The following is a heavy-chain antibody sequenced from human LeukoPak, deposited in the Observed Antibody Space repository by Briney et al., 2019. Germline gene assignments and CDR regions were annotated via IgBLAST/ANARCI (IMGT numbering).Heavy chain of an antibody. Sequence: GGSLRLSCAASGFTFSSYAMSWVRQASGKGLEWVSSITGSGGSTYYADAVKGRFTISRDNSQNTLYLQMNSLRADDTAVYYCAKDGAGTTRVEYFQHWGQGTLVTVSS. CDR1: GFTFSSYA. CDR2: ITGSGGST. J-gene: IGHJ1*01. CDR3: AKDGAGTTRVEYFQH. D-gene: IGHD1-7*01. V-gene: IGHV3-23*01.